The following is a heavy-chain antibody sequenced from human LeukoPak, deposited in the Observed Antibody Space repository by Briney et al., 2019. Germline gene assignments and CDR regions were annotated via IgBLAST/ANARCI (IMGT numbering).Heavy chain of an antibody. CDR2: IYYSGST. D-gene: IGHD4-17*01. V-gene: IGHV4-59*08. J-gene: IGHJ4*02. Sequence: SETLSLTCTVSGGSISSYYWSWIRQPPGKGLEWIGYIYYSGSTYYNPSLKSRVTISVDTSKNQFSLKLSSVTAADTAVYYCARDYGEGVDYWGQGTLVTVSS. CDR3: ARDYGEGVDY. CDR1: GGSISSYY.